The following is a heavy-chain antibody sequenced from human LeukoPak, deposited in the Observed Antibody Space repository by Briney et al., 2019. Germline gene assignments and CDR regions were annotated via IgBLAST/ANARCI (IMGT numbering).Heavy chain of an antibody. CDR3: ARSSYDSSGYSEWFDP. D-gene: IGHD3-22*01. CDR2: IYSGGST. J-gene: IGHJ5*02. V-gene: IGHV3-53*01. CDR1: GFTVSSNY. Sequence: GGSLRLSCAASGFTVSSNYMSWVRQAPGKGLEWVSVIYSGGSTYYAVSVKGRFTIARDNSKNTLYLQMNSLRAEDTAVYYCARSSYDSSGYSEWFDPWGQGTLVTVSS.